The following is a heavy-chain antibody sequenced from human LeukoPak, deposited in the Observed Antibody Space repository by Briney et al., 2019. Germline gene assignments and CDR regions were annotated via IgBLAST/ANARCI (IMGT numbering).Heavy chain of an antibody. Sequence: PGGSLRLSCAASGFTFSSYSTNWVRQAPGKGLEWVSSISSSSYIYYADSVKGRFTISRDNAKNSRYLQMNSLRAEDTAVYYCAREGETSLVVVPAAGDYWGQGSLVTVSS. CDR2: ISSSSYI. CDR3: AREGETSLVVVPAAGDY. CDR1: GFTFSSYS. J-gene: IGHJ4*02. V-gene: IGHV3-21*01. D-gene: IGHD2-2*01.